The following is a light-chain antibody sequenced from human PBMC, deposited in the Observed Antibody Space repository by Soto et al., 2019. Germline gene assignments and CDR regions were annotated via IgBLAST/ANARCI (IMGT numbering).Light chain of an antibody. V-gene: IGKV3-11*01. J-gene: IGKJ5*01. Sequence: EIVLTQSPVTLSLSPGERATLSCRASQSVRTYLAWYQVKPGQAPRLLIYDASSRASGVPARFSGSGSGTDFTLTISSREPEDFALYYCQLRNSSPPITFGQGTRLEIK. CDR1: QSVRTY. CDR3: QLRNSSPPIT. CDR2: DAS.